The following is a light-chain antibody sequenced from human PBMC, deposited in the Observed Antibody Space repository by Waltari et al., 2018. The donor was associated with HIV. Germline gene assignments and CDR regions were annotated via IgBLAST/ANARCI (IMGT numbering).Light chain of an antibody. CDR2: GAS. CDR3: QQYNDRPPWT. CDR1: QSVRSH. Sequence: EIVMTQSPATLSVSPGERATLSCRASQSVRSHLAWYQQKPGQAPRLLIYGASTRATGVPANFNGSGSGTEFTLTISSLQSEDFAVYYCQQYNDRPPWTFGQGTTVEIK. V-gene: IGKV3D-15*01. J-gene: IGKJ1*01.